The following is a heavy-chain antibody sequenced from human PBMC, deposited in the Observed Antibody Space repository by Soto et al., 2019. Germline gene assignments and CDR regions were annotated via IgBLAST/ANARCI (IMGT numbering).Heavy chain of an antibody. J-gene: IGHJ5*02. CDR3: ARDRYYYDSSGPGRLDP. CDR2: INPSGGST. V-gene: IGHV1-46*01. D-gene: IGHD3-22*01. CDR1: GYTFTSYY. Sequence: ASVKVSCKASGYTFTSYYMHWVRQAPGQGLEWMGIINPSGGSTSYAQKFQGRVTVTRDTSTSTVYMELSSLRSEDTAVYYCARDRYYYDSSGPGRLDPWGQGTLVTVSS.